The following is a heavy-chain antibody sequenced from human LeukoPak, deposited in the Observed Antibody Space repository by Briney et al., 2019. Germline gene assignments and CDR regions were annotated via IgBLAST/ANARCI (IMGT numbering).Heavy chain of an antibody. Sequence: PQTPSLTPTVSGGSTCSHYWSCIPQPPGHALEALGYIYYSGSTHYDPPHKSRHTISVDTSKNQFSLKLSSVPAADTALYYCARRHLSGCYLDYWGQGTLVTVSS. CDR2: IYYSGST. V-gene: IGHV4-59*08. D-gene: IGHD3-10*01. CDR1: GGSTCSHY. CDR3: ARRHLSGCYLDY. J-gene: IGHJ4*02.